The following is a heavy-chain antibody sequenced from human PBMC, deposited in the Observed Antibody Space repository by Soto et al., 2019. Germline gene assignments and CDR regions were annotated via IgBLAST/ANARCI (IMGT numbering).Heavy chain of an antibody. D-gene: IGHD1-26*01. CDR2: IYYSGST. CDR3: ATQAVGGRYVYTFDP. J-gene: IGHJ5*02. V-gene: IGHV4-39*01. Sequence: QLQLQESGPGLVKPSETLSLTCTVSGGSISSSNYYWGWIRQPPGKGLEWIGSIYYSGSTYYNPSLKSRVTIPVDTSKNQFSLKLSSVTAADTAVYYCATQAVGGRYVYTFDPWGQGTLVTVSS. CDR1: GGSISSSNYY.